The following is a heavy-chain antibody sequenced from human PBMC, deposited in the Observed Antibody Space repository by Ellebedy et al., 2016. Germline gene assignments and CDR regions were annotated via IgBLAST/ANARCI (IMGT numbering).Heavy chain of an antibody. V-gene: IGHV1-2*02. Sequence: ASVKVSCKPSGYTFTASYIHWMRRAPGQGLEWMGWIDPNTGATNYVQRFQGRVTMTRDTSISTAYMELSSLTSDDTAVYYCARDLGRHLPGATNPYDYWGHGTLVTVSS. D-gene: IGHD1-26*01. CDR1: GYTFTASY. CDR2: IDPNTGAT. J-gene: IGHJ4*01. CDR3: ARDLGRHLPGATNPYDY.